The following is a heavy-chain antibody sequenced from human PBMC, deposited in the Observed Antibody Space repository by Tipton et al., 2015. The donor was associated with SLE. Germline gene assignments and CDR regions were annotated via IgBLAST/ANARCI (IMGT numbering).Heavy chain of an antibody. CDR3: ARDGAAADSFDY. CDR2: ISTYNGNT. CDR1: GYTFTNCV. V-gene: IGHV1-18*04. D-gene: IGHD6-13*01. J-gene: IGHJ4*02. Sequence: QSGAEVKKSGASVKVSCKASGYTFTNCVISWVRQAPGQGLEWMGWISTYNGNTDYAQKFQGRVTMTTDTSTSTVYMELRRLRSDDTAMYYCARDGAAADSFDYWGQGTLVTVSS.